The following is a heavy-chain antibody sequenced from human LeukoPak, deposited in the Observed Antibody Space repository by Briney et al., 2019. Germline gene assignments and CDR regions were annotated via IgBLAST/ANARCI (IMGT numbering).Heavy chain of an antibody. CDR3: ARDRLILGYCSGTSCLTDDYYYGMDV. CDR2: INHSGST. D-gene: IGHD2-2*01. Sequence: PSETLSYTCAVYGGSFSGYYWSWIRQPPGKGLEWIGEINHSGSTNYNPSLKSRVTISVDTSKNQFSLKLSSVTAADTAVYYCARDRLILGYCSGTSCLTDDYYYGMDVWGQGTTVTVSS. J-gene: IGHJ6*02. V-gene: IGHV4-34*01. CDR1: GGSFSGYY.